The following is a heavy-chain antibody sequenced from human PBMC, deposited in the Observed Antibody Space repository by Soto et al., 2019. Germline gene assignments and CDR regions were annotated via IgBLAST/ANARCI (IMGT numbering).Heavy chain of an antibody. Sequence: EVQLLESGGGLVQPGESLRLSCAVSGFIFGNYMMTWVRQAPGKGLEWVSTIRDSGDSTYYADSVKGRFTISRDNFNXTLXLQMDSLGAEDTAVYYCAPHVYCSGGSCHYDAFDIRGQGAMVTVSS. J-gene: IGHJ3*02. D-gene: IGHD2-15*01. V-gene: IGHV3-23*01. CDR3: APHVYCSGGSCHYDAFDI. CDR2: IRDSGDST. CDR1: GFIFGNYM.